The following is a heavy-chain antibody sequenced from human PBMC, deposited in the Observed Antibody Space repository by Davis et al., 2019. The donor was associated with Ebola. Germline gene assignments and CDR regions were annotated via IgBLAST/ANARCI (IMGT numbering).Heavy chain of an antibody. CDR2: IIPILGIA. CDR3: ARESNAGTGGDY. V-gene: IGHV1-69*04. D-gene: IGHD6-13*01. CDR1: GGTFSSYG. J-gene: IGHJ4*02. Sequence: SVKVSCKASGGTFSSYGISWVRQAPGQGLEWMGRIIPILGIANYAQKFQGRVTITADKSTSTAYMELSSLRSKDTAVYYCARESNAGTGGDYWGQGTLVTVSS.